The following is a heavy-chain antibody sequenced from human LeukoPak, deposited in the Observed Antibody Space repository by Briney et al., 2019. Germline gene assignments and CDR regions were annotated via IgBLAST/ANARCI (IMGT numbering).Heavy chain of an antibody. CDR3: ARGGEYYDSSGYFGY. CDR2: IYYSGST. Sequence: SETLSLTCTVSGGSISSYYWSWIRQPPGKGLEWIGYIYYSGSTNYNPSLKSRVTISVDTSKNQFSLDLRSVTAADTAVYYCARGGEYYDSSGYFGYWGQGTLVTVSS. CDR1: GGSISSYY. J-gene: IGHJ4*02. D-gene: IGHD3-22*01. V-gene: IGHV4-59*12.